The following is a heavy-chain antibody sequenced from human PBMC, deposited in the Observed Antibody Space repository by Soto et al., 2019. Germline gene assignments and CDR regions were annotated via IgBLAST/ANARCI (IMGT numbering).Heavy chain of an antibody. CDR3: ARGLISGSHYSGGWYYFDS. CDR1: GGSISSYY. V-gene: IGHV4-59*12. CDR2: IYYSGST. Sequence: SETLSLTCTVSGGSISSYYWNWIRQPPGKGLEWIGYIYYSGSTNYNPSLKSRVTISVHTSSSQFSLELSSVTAADTAVYYCARGLISGSHYSGGWYYFDSWGQGTQVTVS. D-gene: IGHD1-26*01. J-gene: IGHJ4*02.